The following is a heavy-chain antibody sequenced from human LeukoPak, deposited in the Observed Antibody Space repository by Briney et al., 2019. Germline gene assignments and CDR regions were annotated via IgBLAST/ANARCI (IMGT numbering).Heavy chain of an antibody. Sequence: GGSLRLSCAASGFTFSSYSMNWVRQAPGKGLEWVSYISSSSSTIYYADSVKGRFTISRDNAKNSLYLQMNSLRAEDTAVYYCAREGGYSSSYFDYWGQGTLVTVSS. CDR3: AREGGYSSSYFDY. D-gene: IGHD6-6*01. J-gene: IGHJ4*02. CDR2: ISSSSSTI. V-gene: IGHV3-48*01. CDR1: GFTFSSYS.